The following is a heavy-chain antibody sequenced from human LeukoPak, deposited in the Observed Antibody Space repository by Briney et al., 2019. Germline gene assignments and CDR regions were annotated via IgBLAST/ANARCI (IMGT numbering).Heavy chain of an antibody. CDR2: IYYSGST. V-gene: IGHV4-61*01. Sequence: SETLSLTCTVSGGSVSSGRDYWSWIRQPPGKGLEWIGYIYYSGSTNYNPSPKSRVTISVDTSKNQFSLKLSSVTAADTAVYYCARDILEGGYLDYWGQGTLVTVSS. J-gene: IGHJ4*02. D-gene: IGHD3-22*01. CDR3: ARDILEGGYLDY. CDR1: GGSVSSGRDY.